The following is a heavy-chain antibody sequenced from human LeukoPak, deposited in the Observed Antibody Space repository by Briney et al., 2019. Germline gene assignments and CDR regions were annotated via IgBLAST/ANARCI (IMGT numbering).Heavy chain of an antibody. CDR2: IKPDGSEK. CDR3: ARFGVPYGVDV. J-gene: IGHJ6*02. Sequence: GGSLRLSCEASGFTFSTYWMSWVRQAPGKGLEWVANIKPDGSEKDYVDSLKGRFTISRDNAKNSLHLQVNSLRDEDTAVYYCARFGVPYGVDVWGQGTTVTVSS. CDR1: GFTFSTYW. V-gene: IGHV3-7*04. D-gene: IGHD3-16*01.